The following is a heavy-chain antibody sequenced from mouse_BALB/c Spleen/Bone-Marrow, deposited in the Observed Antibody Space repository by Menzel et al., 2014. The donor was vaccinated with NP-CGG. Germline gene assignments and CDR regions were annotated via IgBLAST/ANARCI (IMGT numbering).Heavy chain of an antibody. CDR2: IHPNSGNT. CDR3: ARHHRFAYCFDY. V-gene: IGHV1S130*01. CDR1: GYTFTNSW. Sequence: VHLQQSGSVLVRPGASVKLSCKASGYTFTNSWIHWAKQRPGQGLECIGEIHPNSGNTNYNEKFKGKATLTVDTSSSTAYVDVSSLTTEVSAVYYCARHHRFAYCFDYWGQGTTLTVSA. J-gene: IGHJ2*01.